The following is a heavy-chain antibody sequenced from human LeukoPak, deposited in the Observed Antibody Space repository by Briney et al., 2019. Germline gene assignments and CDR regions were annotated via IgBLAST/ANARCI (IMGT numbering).Heavy chain of an antibody. CDR3: ARGAGSTISNDAFDM. J-gene: IGHJ3*02. Sequence: SETLSLTCTVSGGSMNSGSYYWSWIRQSAGKGLEWIGRIYSSGSTNYSPSLKSRVTISVDTPKNQFSLKLSSVTAADTAVYYCARGAGSTISNDAFDMWGQGTMVSVSS. CDR1: GGSMNSGSYY. CDR2: IYSSGST. D-gene: IGHD5-24*01. V-gene: IGHV4-61*02.